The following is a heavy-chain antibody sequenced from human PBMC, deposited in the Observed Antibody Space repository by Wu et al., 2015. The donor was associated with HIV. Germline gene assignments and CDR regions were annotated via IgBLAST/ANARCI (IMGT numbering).Heavy chain of an antibody. V-gene: IGHV1-69*05. Sequence: QVQLVQSGAEVKKPGSSVKVSCKASGGTFSSYAISWVRQAPGQGLEWMGGIIPIFGTANYAQKFQGRVTITTDESTSTAYMELSSLRSEDTAVYYCARAAYSGSYPTLGYYFDYWGQGTLVTGLL. J-gene: IGHJ4*02. CDR3: ARAAYSGSYPTLGYYFDY. D-gene: IGHD1-26*01. CDR2: IIPIFGTA. CDR1: GGTFSSYA.